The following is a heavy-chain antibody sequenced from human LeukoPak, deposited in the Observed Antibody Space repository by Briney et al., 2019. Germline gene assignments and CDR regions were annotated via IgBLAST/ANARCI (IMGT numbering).Heavy chain of an antibody. J-gene: IGHJ4*02. D-gene: IGHD3-22*01. CDR3: AKHPLTYYYDSSGYYLYYFDY. CDR1: GFTFSSYN. Sequence: GGSLRLSCAASGFTFSSYNMNWVRQAPGKGLEWVSAISGSGGSTYYAVSVKGRFTISRDNSKNTLYLQMNSLRAEDTAVYYCAKHPLTYYYDSSGYYLYYFDYWGQGTLVTVSS. CDR2: ISGSGGST. V-gene: IGHV3-23*01.